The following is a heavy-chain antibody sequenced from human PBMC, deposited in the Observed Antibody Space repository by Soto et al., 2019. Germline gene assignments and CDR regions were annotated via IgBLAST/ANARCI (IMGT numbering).Heavy chain of an antibody. CDR1: GYSFTSYW. J-gene: IGHJ6*02. CDR2: IYPGDSDT. Sequence: PGESLKISCKGSGYSFTSYWIGWVRQMPGKGLEWMGIIYPGDSDTRYSPSLQGQVTISADKSISTAYLQWSSLKASDTAMYYCARGYSSSSGRYYYYYGMDVWGQGTTVTVSS. CDR3: ARGYSSSSGRYYYYYGMDV. D-gene: IGHD6-6*01. V-gene: IGHV5-51*01.